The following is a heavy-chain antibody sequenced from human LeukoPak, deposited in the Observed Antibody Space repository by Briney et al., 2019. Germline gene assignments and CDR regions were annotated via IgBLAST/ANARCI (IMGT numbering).Heavy chain of an antibody. V-gene: IGHV1-8*01. D-gene: IGHD5-12*01. J-gene: IGHJ4*02. CDR2: MMPNSGKT. Sequence: VASVKVSCKASGYTFTSYDISWVRQATGQGLEWMGWMMPNSGKTGYAQKFQGRVTMTRNSSISTAYMELSSLTSEDTAVYYCARGLYSAYGWFDCWGQASLVSVSS. CDR3: ARGLYSAYGWFDC. CDR1: GYTFTSYD.